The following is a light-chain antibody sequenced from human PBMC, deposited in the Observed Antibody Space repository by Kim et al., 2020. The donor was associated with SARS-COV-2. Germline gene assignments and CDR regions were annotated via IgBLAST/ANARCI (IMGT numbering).Light chain of an antibody. Sequence: ASVGDRVTITCQASHDINCYLGWYHQKPGKPPKLLIYHASNLEVGVPSRFRGSRSGTDFTLTITSLQPEDFATYYCQQYDNLPLTFGGGTKVDIK. J-gene: IGKJ4*01. CDR1: HDINCY. CDR3: QQYDNLPLT. V-gene: IGKV1-33*01. CDR2: HAS.